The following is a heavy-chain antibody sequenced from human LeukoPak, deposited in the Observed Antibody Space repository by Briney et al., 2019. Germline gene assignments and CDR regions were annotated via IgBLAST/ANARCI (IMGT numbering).Heavy chain of an antibody. V-gene: IGHV1-18*01. CDR3: ARERFLEWKDYYYYYMDV. Sequence: ASVKVSCKASGYTFTSYGISWVRQAPGQGLEWMGWISAYNGNTNYAQKPQGRVTMTTDTSTSTAYMELRSLRSDDTAVYYCARERFLEWKDYYYYYMDVWGKGTTVTVSS. CDR1: GYTFTSYG. J-gene: IGHJ6*03. CDR2: ISAYNGNT. D-gene: IGHD3-3*01.